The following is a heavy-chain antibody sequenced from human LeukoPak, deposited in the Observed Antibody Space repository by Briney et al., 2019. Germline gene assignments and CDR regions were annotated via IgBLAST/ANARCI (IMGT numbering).Heavy chain of an antibody. CDR3: ASSYLPSIAVAGHVGY. J-gene: IGHJ4*02. CDR2: ISSSSSYI. CDR1: GFTFSSYS. D-gene: IGHD6-19*01. Sequence: GGSLRLSCAASGFTFSSYSMNWVRQAPGKGLEWVSSISSSSSYIYYADSVKGRFTISRDNAKNSLYLQMNSLRAEDTAVYYCASSYLPSIAVAGHVGYWGQGTLVTVSS. V-gene: IGHV3-21*01.